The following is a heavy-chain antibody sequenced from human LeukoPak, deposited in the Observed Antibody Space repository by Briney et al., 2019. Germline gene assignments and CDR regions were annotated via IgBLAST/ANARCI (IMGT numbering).Heavy chain of an antibody. V-gene: IGHV3-7*01. CDR3: ARAGGTSWADY. J-gene: IGHJ4*02. CDR2: VKQDGTEK. D-gene: IGHD6-13*01. Sequence: GGSLRLSCEASGFTFRNYWMTWVRQAPGKGLEWVANVKQDGTEKFYVDSVKGRFTISRDNGKNSLYLQMNSLRVEDTAIYYCARAGGTSWADYWGQGTLVSVSS. CDR1: GFTFRNYW.